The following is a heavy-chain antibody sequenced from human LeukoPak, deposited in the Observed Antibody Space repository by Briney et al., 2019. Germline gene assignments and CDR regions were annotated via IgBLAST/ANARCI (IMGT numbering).Heavy chain of an antibody. J-gene: IGHJ3*02. Sequence: TASETLSLTCTVSGGSISSSSYYWGWIRQPPGKGLEWIGSIYYSGSTYYNPSLKSRVTISVDTSKNQFSLKLSSVTAADTAVYYCARDRGSYGAFDIWGQGTMVTVSS. V-gene: IGHV4-39*02. CDR2: IYYSGST. CDR1: GGSISSSSYY. CDR3: ARDRGSYGAFDI. D-gene: IGHD1-26*01.